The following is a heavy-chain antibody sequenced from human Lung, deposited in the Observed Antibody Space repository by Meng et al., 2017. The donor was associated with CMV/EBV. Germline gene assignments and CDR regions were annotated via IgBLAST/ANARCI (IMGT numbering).Heavy chain of an antibody. V-gene: IGHV1-69*10. D-gene: IGHD2-2*01. J-gene: IGHJ6*02. Sequence: SVXVSXXASRNTFSSYTLTWVRQDPGQGLEWMGGIIPIFAIANYAQSFRGRVTITADTSTSTGYMELSGLRSEDTAVYYCEVYCGTTSCYDGYGMDVWGQGTTVTVSS. CDR1: RNTFSSYT. CDR3: EVYCGTTSCYDGYGMDV. CDR2: IIPIFAIA.